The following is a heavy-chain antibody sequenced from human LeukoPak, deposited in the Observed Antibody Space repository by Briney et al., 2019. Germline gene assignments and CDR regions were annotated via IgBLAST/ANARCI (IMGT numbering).Heavy chain of an antibody. CDR1: GYTFTGYG. D-gene: IGHD6-13*01. V-gene: IGHV1-18*01. Sequence: ASVKVSCKASGYTFTGYGISWVRQAPGQGLEWMGWISAYNGNTNYAQKLQGRVTMTTDTSTSTAYMELRSLRSDDTAVYYCAMDGIAAAGSSYFDYWGQGTLVTVSS. CDR2: ISAYNGNT. CDR3: AMDGIAAAGSSYFDY. J-gene: IGHJ4*02.